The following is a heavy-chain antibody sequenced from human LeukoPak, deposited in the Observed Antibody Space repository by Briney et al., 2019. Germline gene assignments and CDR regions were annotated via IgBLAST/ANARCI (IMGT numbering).Heavy chain of an antibody. Sequence: GGSLRLSCAASGIIFSSYAMSWVRQAPGKGLEWVSAISGSGGSTYYADSVKGRFTISRDNSKNTLYLQMNSLRAEDTAVYYCAKDRNWGGWYQGFDYWGQGTLVTVSS. CDR1: GIIFSSYA. CDR2: ISGSGGST. J-gene: IGHJ4*02. V-gene: IGHV3-23*01. CDR3: AKDRNWGGWYQGFDY. D-gene: IGHD6-19*01.